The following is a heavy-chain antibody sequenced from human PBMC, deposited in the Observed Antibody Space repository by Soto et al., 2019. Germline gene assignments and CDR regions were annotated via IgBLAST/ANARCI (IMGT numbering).Heavy chain of an antibody. J-gene: IGHJ3*02. CDR2: INPSGGST. Sequence: EASVKVSCKASGYTFTSYYMHWVRQAPGQGLEWMGIINPSGGSTSYAQKFQGRVTMTRDTSTSTVYMELSSLRSEDTAVYYCARDQRVVVAAIFAFDIWGQGAMVTVSS. V-gene: IGHV1-46*03. CDR1: GYTFTSYY. CDR3: ARDQRVVVAAIFAFDI. D-gene: IGHD2-15*01.